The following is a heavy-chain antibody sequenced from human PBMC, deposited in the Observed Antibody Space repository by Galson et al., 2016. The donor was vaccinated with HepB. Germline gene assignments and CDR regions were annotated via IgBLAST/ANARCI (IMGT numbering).Heavy chain of an antibody. CDR2: IWFDGTEI. D-gene: IGHD3-22*01. Sequence: SLRLSCAASGFNFNHHAIHWVRQAPGKGLEWVAVIWFDGTEIHYGDPVKGRFTISRDNSRDSVFLQMGSLRVDDTAVYYCARDGARAGHYDINCYPVLDVWGPGTLVTVSS. J-gene: IGHJ4*02. V-gene: IGHV3-33*01. CDR3: ARDGARAGHYDINCYPVLDV. CDR1: GFNFNHHA.